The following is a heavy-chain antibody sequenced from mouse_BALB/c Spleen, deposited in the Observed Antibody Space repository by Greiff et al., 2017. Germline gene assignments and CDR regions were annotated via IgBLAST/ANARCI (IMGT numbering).Heavy chain of an antibody. CDR3: ARKGGDYYGSSLYAMDY. V-gene: IGHV1S135*01. CDR1: GYAFTSYN. Sequence: LVESGPELVKPGASVKVSCKASGYAFTSYNMYWVKQSHGKSLEWIGYIDPYNGGTSYNQKFKGKATLTVDKSSSTAYMHLNSLTSEDSAVYYCARKGGDYYGSSLYAMDYWGQGTSVTVSS. J-gene: IGHJ4*01. D-gene: IGHD1-1*01. CDR2: IDPYNGGT.